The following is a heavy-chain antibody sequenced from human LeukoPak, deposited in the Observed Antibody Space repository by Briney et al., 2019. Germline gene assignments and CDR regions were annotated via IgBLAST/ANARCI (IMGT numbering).Heavy chain of an antibody. CDR1: GYTFTGYY. CDR2: INPNSGGT. J-gene: IGHJ3*02. Sequence: ASVKVSCKASGYTFTGYYMHWVRQAPGQGLEWMGWINPNSGGTNYAQKFQGRVTMTRDTSISTAYMELSRLRSDDTAVYYCARARGDYYDSSGYYPDTAFDIWGQGTMVTVSS. CDR3: ARARGDYYDSSGYYPDTAFDI. V-gene: IGHV1-2*02. D-gene: IGHD3-22*01.